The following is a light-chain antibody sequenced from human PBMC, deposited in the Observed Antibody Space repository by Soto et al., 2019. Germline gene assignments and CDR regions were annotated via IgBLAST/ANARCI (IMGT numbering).Light chain of an antibody. CDR1: SSNIGSSY. J-gene: IGLJ1*01. Sequence: QSVLTQPPSASETPGQRVTISCSGSSSNIGSSYVYWYQQLPGAAPKVLIYRNNRRPSGVPDRFSGSKSGTSASLAISGLRSEDEADYYCAAWDDSLSAYVFGTGTKLTVL. V-gene: IGLV1-47*01. CDR2: RNN. CDR3: AAWDDSLSAYV.